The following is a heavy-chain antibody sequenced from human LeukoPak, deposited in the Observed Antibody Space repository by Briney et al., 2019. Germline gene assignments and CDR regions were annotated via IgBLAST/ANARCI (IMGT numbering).Heavy chain of an antibody. D-gene: IGHD3-10*01. CDR3: ARGYYYGPGSLDY. V-gene: IGHV3-64*02. CDR1: GFTFSSYA. J-gene: IGHJ4*02. CDR2: ISSNGGST. Sequence: GGSLRLSCAASGFTFSSYAMHWVRQAPGKGLEYVSAISSNGGSTYYADSVKGRFTISRDNSKNTLYLQMGSLRAEDMAVYYCARGYYYGPGSLDYWGQETRVTVSS.